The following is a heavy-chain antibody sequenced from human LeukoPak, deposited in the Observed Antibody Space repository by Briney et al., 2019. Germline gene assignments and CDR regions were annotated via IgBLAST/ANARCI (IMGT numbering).Heavy chain of an antibody. J-gene: IGHJ4*02. CDR1: GFTFSNYA. D-gene: IGHD2-2*01. CDR2: FSGNDGYT. Sequence: GGSLRLSCAACGFTFSNYAMDWVRQAPGKGLEWLSTFSGNDGYTYYADSVRGRFTISRDNSKNTVYLQMNSLRAEDTADYYCAKRSTGYYFDSWGQGTLVTVSS. V-gene: IGHV3-23*01. CDR3: AKRSTGYYFDS.